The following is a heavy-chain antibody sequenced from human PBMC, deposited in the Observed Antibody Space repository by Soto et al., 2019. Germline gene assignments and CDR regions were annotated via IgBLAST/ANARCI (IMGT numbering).Heavy chain of an antibody. J-gene: IGHJ6*02. D-gene: IGHD5-12*01. Sequence: PGESLKISCKGSGYSFTSYWISWVRQMPGKGLEWMGRIDPSDSYTNYSPSFQGHVTISADKSISTAYLQWSSLKASDTAMYYCARARIASGGDYYYYYGMAVWGQGTTVTVSS. CDR2: IDPSDSYT. CDR3: ARARIASGGDYYYYYGMAV. CDR1: GYSFTSYW. V-gene: IGHV5-10-1*01.